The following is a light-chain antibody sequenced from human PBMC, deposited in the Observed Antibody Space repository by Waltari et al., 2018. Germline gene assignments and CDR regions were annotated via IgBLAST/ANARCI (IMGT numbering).Light chain of an antibody. CDR3: QQHYSTPIT. Sequence: DIVMTQSPDSLAVSLGERATINCKSSQSVLYSSNNKNYLAWYQQKPGQPPKLLIYWASTRASRVPDRFSGGASGTDYTLTISSLQAEDVAVYYCQQHYSTPITFGQGTRLEIK. V-gene: IGKV4-1*01. CDR2: WAS. J-gene: IGKJ5*01. CDR1: QSVLYSSNNKNY.